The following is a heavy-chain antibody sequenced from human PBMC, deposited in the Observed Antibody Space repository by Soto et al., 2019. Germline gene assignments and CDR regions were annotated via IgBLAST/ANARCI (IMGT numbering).Heavy chain of an antibody. CDR1: GFTFSTYG. CDR2: IWYDGSNK. D-gene: IGHD6-13*01. Sequence: QVQLVESGGGVVQPGRSLRLSCAASGFTFSTYGMHWVRQAPGKGLEWVAVIWYDGSNKYYADSMKGRFTISRDNSKITLYLQMNSLRAEDTAVYYCARASRQLVYFDYWGQGTLVTVSS. CDR3: ARASRQLVYFDY. V-gene: IGHV3-33*01. J-gene: IGHJ4*02.